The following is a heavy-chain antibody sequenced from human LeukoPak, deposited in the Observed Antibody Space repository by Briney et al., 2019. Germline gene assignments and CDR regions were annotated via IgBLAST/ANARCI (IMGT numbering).Heavy chain of an antibody. CDR3: ASQGDSSSWYAYYYYGMDV. CDR1: GFTFSNYE. D-gene: IGHD6-13*01. CDR2: ISSSSSYI. Sequence: AGGSLRLSCAASGFTFSNYELNWVRQAPGKGLEWVSSISSSSSYIYYADSVKGRFTISRDNAKNSLYLQMNSLRAEDTAVYYCASQGDSSSWYAYYYYGMDVWGQGTTVTVSS. V-gene: IGHV3-21*01. J-gene: IGHJ6*02.